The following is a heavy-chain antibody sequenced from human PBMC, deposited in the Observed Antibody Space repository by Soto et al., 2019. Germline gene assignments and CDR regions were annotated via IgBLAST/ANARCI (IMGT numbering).Heavy chain of an antibody. J-gene: IGHJ6*02. V-gene: IGHV3-30*18. D-gene: IGHD2-21*02. CDR3: AKWKHCGGDCYSEGMDV. Sequence: AGGSLRLSCAASGFMFSNFAMNWVRQAPGKGLEWVAVISYDGSNKYYADSVKGRFTISRDNSKNTLYLQMNSLRAEDTAVYYCAKWKHCGGDCYSEGMDVWGQGTTVTVSS. CDR2: ISYDGSNK. CDR1: GFMFSNFA.